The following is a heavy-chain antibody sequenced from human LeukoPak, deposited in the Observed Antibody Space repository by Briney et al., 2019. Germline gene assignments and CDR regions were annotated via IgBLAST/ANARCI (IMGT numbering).Heavy chain of an antibody. V-gene: IGHV3-30*02. CDR3: AKDRYSTPVGVIVIGRGPFDY. CDR1: GFTFSSYG. CDR2: IRYDGSNK. D-gene: IGHD3-16*02. J-gene: IGHJ4*02. Sequence: GGSLRLSCAASGFTFSSYGMHWVRQAPGKGLEWVAFIRYDGSNKYYADSVKGRFTISRDNSKNTLNLQMNSLRAEDTAVYYCAKDRYSTPVGVIVIGRGPFDYWGQGTLVTVSS.